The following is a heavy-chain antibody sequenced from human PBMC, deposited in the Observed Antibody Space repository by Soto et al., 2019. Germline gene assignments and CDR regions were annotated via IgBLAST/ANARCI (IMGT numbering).Heavy chain of an antibody. CDR3: ARDSSITPRPLDY. V-gene: IGHV3-11*06. J-gene: IGHJ4*02. D-gene: IGHD6-6*01. CDR2: ISSTGSYA. CDR1: GFTFRDYY. Sequence: GSLRLSCAASGFTFRDYYMSWIRQAPGKGLEWVSYISSTGSYAKYADSVKGRFTISRDNAKNSLYLQMNSLRAEDTAVYYCARDSSITPRPLDYWGQGTPVTVSS.